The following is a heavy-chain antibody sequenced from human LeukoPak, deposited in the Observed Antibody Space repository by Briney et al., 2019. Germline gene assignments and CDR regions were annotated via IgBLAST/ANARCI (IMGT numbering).Heavy chain of an antibody. V-gene: IGHV4-34*01. D-gene: IGHD6-19*01. CDR2: INHSGST. J-gene: IGHJ4*02. CDR3: ARGRSSGWYTY. CDR1: GGSFSGNY. Sequence: PSETLSLTCAVYGGSFSGNYWSWIRQPPGKGLEWIGEINHSGSTNYNPSLKSRVTISVDTSKNQFSLKLSSVTAADTAAYYCARGRSSGWYTYWGQGTLVTVSS.